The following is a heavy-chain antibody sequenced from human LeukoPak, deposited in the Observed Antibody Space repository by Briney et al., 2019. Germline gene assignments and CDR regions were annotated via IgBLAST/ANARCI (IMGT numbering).Heavy chain of an antibody. Sequence: SETLSLTCTVSGGSISSYYWSWIRQPAGKGLEWIGRIYTSGSTNYNPSLKSRVTMSVDTSKNQFPLKLSSVTAADTAVYYCARASCSSTSCYSYYYYYMDVWGKGTTVTVSS. CDR3: ARASCSSTSCYSYYYYYMDV. CDR2: IYTSGST. J-gene: IGHJ6*03. CDR1: GGSISSYY. D-gene: IGHD2-2*01. V-gene: IGHV4-4*07.